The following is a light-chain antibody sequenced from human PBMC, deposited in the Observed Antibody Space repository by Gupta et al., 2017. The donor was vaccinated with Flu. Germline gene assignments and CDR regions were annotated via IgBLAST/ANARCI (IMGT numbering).Light chain of an antibody. CDR1: NIRIKI. CDR3: QVWDTDTDHQV. CDR2: DDS. V-gene: IGLV3-21*02. Sequence: GGYNIRIKIVYWYKQKAGQAPELVVHDDSGRPSGIPERLSGSNSGTTATLTIGRVEAGDEADYYCQVWDTDTDHQVFGGGTKLTVL. J-gene: IGLJ2*01.